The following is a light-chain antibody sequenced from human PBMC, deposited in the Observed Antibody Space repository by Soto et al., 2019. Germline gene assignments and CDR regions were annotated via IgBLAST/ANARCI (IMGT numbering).Light chain of an antibody. J-gene: IGLJ3*02. CDR3: CSYAGGATWM. Sequence: QSALTQPASVSGSPGQSITISCTGTSSDVGSYSSVSWYQQYPGKAPNLMIYEAFKRPSGVSNRFSGSKSGNMASLTISGLQAEDEADYYCCSYAGGATWMFGGGTKLTGL. V-gene: IGLV2-23*01. CDR2: EAF. CDR1: SSDVGSYSS.